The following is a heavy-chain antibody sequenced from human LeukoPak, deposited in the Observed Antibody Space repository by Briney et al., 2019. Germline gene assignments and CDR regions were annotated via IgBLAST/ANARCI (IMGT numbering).Heavy chain of an antibody. CDR3: ARGDPTTASAF. CDR1: GGTFGSYA. J-gene: IGHJ4*02. D-gene: IGHD4-11*01. V-gene: IGHV1-69*05. Sequence: SVKVSCTASGGTFGSYAISWVRQAPGQGLEWMGGIIPLFGTTDYAQKFQDRVTITTDESTSTAYMELTSLGSEDTAVYYCARGDPTTASAFWGLGTLVTVSS. CDR2: IIPLFGTT.